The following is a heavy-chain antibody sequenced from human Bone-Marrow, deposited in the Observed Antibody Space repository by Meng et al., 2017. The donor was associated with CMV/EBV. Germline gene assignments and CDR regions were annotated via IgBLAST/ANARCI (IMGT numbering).Heavy chain of an antibody. J-gene: IGHJ3*02. Sequence: SETLSLTCTVSGGSISSSSYYWGWIRQPPGKGLEWIGSIYYSESTYYNPSLKSRVTISVDTSKNQFSLKLSSVTAADTAVYYCARDRLTQDYDSSGYYRDAFDIWGQGTMVTVSS. V-gene: IGHV4-39*07. CDR3: ARDRLTQDYDSSGYYRDAFDI. D-gene: IGHD3-22*01. CDR1: GGSISSSSYY. CDR2: IYYSEST.